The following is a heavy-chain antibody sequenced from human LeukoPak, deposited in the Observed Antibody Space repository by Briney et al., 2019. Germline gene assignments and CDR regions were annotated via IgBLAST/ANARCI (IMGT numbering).Heavy chain of an antibody. CDR2: INWNGDTT. V-gene: IGHV3-20*04. CDR1: GFPFQDSG. CDR3: ARQTRGYVYYFDY. Sequence: GGSLRLSCAASGFPFQDSGLSWVRQAPGKALEWISGINWNGDTTVYADSVKGRFTISRDNAKNSLYLQMNSLRADDTAFYYCARQTRGYVYYFDYWGQGTLVTVSS. J-gene: IGHJ4*02. D-gene: IGHD2-2*01.